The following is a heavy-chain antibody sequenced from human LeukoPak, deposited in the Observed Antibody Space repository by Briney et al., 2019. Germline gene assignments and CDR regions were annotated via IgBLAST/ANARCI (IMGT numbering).Heavy chain of an antibody. V-gene: IGHV3-23*01. D-gene: IGHD3-16*02. J-gene: IGHJ3*02. CDR1: GFTFSNYA. CDR2: ISGSGGST. Sequence: GGSLRLSCAASGFTFSNYAMSWVRQAPGKGLEWVSAISGSGGSTYYADSVKSRFTTSRDNSKNTLYLQMNSLRAEDTAVYYCALNGREVPSGAFDIWGQGTMVTVSS. CDR3: ALNGREVPSGAFDI.